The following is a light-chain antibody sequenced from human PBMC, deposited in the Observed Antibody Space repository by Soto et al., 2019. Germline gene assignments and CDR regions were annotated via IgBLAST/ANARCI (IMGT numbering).Light chain of an antibody. CDR1: HSVSSN. CDR3: QQYNNWPHT. CDR2: GAS. Sequence: EIVMTQSPATLSVSPGERATISCRASHSVSSNFAWYHQKPGQASRLLIYGASTRSTGIPARFSGSGFGTEFTLTISSLQSEDFAVYYCQQYNNWPHTFGQGTKVDIK. V-gene: IGKV3-15*01. J-gene: IGKJ2*01.